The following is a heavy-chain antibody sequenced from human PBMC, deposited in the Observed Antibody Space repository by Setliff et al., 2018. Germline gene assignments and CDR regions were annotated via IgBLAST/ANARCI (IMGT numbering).Heavy chain of an antibody. CDR1: GFTFSNAW. J-gene: IGHJ4*02. CDR2: IKSKTDGETT. D-gene: IGHD1-1*01. CDR3: STGGAHWNYVGF. V-gene: IGHV3-15*01. Sequence: GGSLRLSCAASGFTFSNAWMSWVRQAPGKGLEWVGRIKSKTDGETTDYAAPVKGRFTISRDDSKNTLYLQMNSLTTEDTAVYYCSTGGAHWNYVGFWGQGALVTVSS.